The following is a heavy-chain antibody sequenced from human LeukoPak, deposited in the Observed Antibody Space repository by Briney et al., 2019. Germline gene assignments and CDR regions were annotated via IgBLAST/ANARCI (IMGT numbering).Heavy chain of an antibody. CDR3: ARGITIFGVVINPNWFDP. V-gene: IGHV4-61*02. CDR1: GGSISSSSYY. Sequence: SETLSLTCTVSGGSISSSSYYWTWIRQPAGKGLEWIVRIYASGSTNYNPSLKSRVTISVDTSNNQFSLKLSSVTAADTAVYYCARGITIFGVVINPNWFDPWGQGTLVTVSS. D-gene: IGHD3-3*01. J-gene: IGHJ5*02. CDR2: IYASGST.